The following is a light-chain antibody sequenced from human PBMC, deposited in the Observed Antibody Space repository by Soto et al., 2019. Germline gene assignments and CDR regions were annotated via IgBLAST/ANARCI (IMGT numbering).Light chain of an antibody. CDR3: QQYNSQRT. V-gene: IGKV1-5*03. CDR1: QYISSW. J-gene: IGKJ1*01. Sequence: IQMAQSPSTLSASVGDRVTITWRASQYISSWLAWYQQKPGKAPKLLIYKASSLESGVPSRFSGSGSGTEFTLIISSLQPDDFATYYCQQYNSQRTFGQGTKVEIK. CDR2: KAS.